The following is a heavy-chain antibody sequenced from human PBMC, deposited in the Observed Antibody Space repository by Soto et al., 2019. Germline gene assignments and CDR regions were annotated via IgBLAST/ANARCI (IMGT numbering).Heavy chain of an antibody. CDR2: IYYSGST. D-gene: IGHD5-12*01. V-gene: IGHV4-39*05. CDR1: WGCICKRWYY. Sequence: PSETPALARPVCWGCICKRWYYWGWLRQPPGKVLEWIGSIYYSGSTYYNPSLKSRVTISVDTSKNQFSLKLSSVTAADTAVYYCRVATSHYYYYYYMDVWGKGTTVTVSS. CDR3: RVATSHYYYYYYMDV. J-gene: IGHJ6*03.